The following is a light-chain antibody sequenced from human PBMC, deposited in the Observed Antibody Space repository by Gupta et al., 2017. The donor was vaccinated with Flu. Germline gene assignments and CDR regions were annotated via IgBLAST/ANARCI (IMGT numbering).Light chain of an antibody. Sequence: GERATLSCRASQSVSSSYLAWYQQKPGQAPRLLIYGASSRATGIPDRFSGSGSGTDFTLTISRREPEDFAVYYCQQYGSSPRLTFGGGTKVEIK. CDR3: QQYGSSPRLT. J-gene: IGKJ4*01. V-gene: IGKV3-20*01. CDR1: QSVSSSY. CDR2: GAS.